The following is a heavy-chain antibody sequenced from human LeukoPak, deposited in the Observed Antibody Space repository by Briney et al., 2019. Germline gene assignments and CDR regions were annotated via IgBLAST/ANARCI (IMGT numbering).Heavy chain of an antibody. V-gene: IGHV3-9*01. CDR1: GFTFDDYA. CDR2: ISWNSGSI. D-gene: IGHD3-16*01. CDR3: AKDMTPGEGEILDY. Sequence: GRSLRLSCAASGFTFDDYAMHWVRQAPGKGLEWVSGISWNSGSIGYADSAKGRFTISRDNAKNSLYLQMNSLRAEDTALYYCAKDMTPGEGEILDYWGQGTLVTVSS. J-gene: IGHJ4*02.